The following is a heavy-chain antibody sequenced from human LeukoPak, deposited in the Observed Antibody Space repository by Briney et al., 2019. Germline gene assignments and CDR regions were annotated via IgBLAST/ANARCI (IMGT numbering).Heavy chain of an antibody. CDR2: ISAYNGNR. CDR1: GYTFTSYG. Sequence: ASVKVSCKTSGYTFTSYGITWVRQAPGQGPEWMGWISAYNGNRDYAHKLQGRATMTTDTSTSTAYMELRSLRFDDTAIYYCARDAAAGTLGPWGYWGQGTLVTVSS. D-gene: IGHD6-19*01. V-gene: IGHV1-18*01. CDR3: ARDAAAGTLGPWGY. J-gene: IGHJ4*02.